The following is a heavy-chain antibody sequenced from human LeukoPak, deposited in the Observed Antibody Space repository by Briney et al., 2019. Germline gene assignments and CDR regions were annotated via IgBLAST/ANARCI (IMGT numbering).Heavy chain of an antibody. J-gene: IGHJ6*03. CDR3: ARDPLDWYYYDSSGLSTMDV. V-gene: IGHV3-21*01. CDR2: ISSSSSYI. Sequence: GGSLRLSCAASGFTFSSYSMNWVRQAPGKGLEWVSSISSSSSYIYYADSVKGRFTISRDNAKNSLYLQMNSLRAEDTAVYSCARDPLDWYYYDSSGLSTMDVWGKGTTVTVSS. CDR1: GFTFSSYS. D-gene: IGHD3-22*01.